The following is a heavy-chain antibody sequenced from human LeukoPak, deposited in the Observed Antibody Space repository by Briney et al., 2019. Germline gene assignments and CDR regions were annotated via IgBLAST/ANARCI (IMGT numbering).Heavy chain of an antibody. D-gene: IGHD6-19*01. CDR2: IYTSGST. V-gene: IGHV4-61*02. J-gene: IGHJ4*02. CDR1: GGSISSGSFY. Sequence: PSETPSLTCTVSGGSISSGSFYWSWIRQPAGKGLGWIGRIYTSGSTNYNPSLKSRVTISVDTSKNQSSLKLSSVTAADTAVYYCARGGGWSPYYFDYWGQGTLVTVSS. CDR3: ARGGGWSPYYFDY.